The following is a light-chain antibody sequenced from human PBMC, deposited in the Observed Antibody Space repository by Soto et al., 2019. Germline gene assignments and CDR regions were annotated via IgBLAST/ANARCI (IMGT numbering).Light chain of an antibody. J-gene: IGKJ3*01. CDR1: QGIRNF. Sequence: DIQMTQSPTSLSASVGDRVTITCRASQGIRNFVAWYQQKPGKAPKLLIYAASTFQSGVPSRFSGSGSGTDFTLTINSLQPEDVETYSCQKYSSVPVFGPGTKVEIK. CDR3: QKYSSVPV. V-gene: IGKV1-27*01. CDR2: AAS.